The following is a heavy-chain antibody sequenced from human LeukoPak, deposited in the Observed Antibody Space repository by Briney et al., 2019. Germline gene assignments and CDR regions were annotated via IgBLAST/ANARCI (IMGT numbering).Heavy chain of an antibody. CDR3: ARGSVAVMLGY. V-gene: IGHV4-59*01. CDR1: GGSISSYY. Sequence: SETLSLTCTVSGGSISSYYWSWIRQPPGKGLEWIGYIYYSGSTNYNPSLKSRVTISVDTSKNQFSLKMSSVTAADTAVYYCARGSVAVMLGYWGQGTLVTVSS. CDR2: IYYSGST. J-gene: IGHJ4*02. D-gene: IGHD2-21*01.